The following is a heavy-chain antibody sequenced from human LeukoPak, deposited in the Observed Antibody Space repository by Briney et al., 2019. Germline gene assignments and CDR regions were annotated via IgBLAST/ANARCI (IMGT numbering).Heavy chain of an antibody. CDR1: GGTFSSYA. D-gene: IGHD3-22*01. J-gene: IGHJ4*02. Sequence: EASVKVSCTASGGTFSSYAISWVRQAPGQGLEWMGGIIPIFGTANYAQKFQGRVTITADESTSTAYMELSSLRSEDTAVYYCASPRLQTYYYDSSGYPPPYYFDYWGQGTLVTVSS. V-gene: IGHV1-69*13. CDR2: IIPIFGTA. CDR3: ASPRLQTYYYDSSGYPPPYYFDY.